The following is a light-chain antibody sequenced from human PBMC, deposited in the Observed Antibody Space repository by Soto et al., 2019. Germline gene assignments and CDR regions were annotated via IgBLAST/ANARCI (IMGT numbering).Light chain of an antibody. CDR3: QQRSNWPIT. Sequence: EIVLTQSPATLFVSPGERATLCCRASQSVSSYLAWYQQKPGQDTRLLIYDASNRDTGIPARVSGSGAGTDVTLTFSSLEPEDFAVYYCQQRSNWPITFGQGTRLEIK. CDR1: QSVSSY. J-gene: IGKJ5*01. CDR2: DAS. V-gene: IGKV3-11*01.